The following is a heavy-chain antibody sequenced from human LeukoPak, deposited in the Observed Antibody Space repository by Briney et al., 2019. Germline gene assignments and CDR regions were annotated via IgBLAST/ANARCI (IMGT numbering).Heavy chain of an antibody. D-gene: IGHD6-19*01. V-gene: IGHV4-34*01. Sequence: SETLSLTCAVYGGSFSGYYWSWIRQPPGKGLEWIGEINHSGSTSYNPSLKSRVTISVDTSKNQFSLKLSSVTAADTAVYYCARASQSIAVAGRGYYFDYWGQGTLVTVSS. CDR3: ARASQSIAVAGRGYYFDY. CDR1: GGSFSGYY. CDR2: INHSGST. J-gene: IGHJ4*02.